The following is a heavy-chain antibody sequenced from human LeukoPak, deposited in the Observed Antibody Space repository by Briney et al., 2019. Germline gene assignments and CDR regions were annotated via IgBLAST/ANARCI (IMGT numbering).Heavy chain of an antibody. J-gene: IGHJ4*02. D-gene: IGHD4-11*01. V-gene: IGHV4-59*08. CDR1: GGSISSYY. Sequence: SETLSLTCIVSGGSISSYYWSWIRQPPGKGLEWIGYIYYSGSTNYNPSLKSRVTISVDTSKNQFSLKLSSVTAADTAVYYCARHPTYSNHEPYYFDYWGQGTLVTVSS. CDR3: ARHPTYSNHEPYYFDY. CDR2: IYYSGST.